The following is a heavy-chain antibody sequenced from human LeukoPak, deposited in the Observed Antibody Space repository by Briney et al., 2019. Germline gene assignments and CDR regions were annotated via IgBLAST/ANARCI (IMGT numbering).Heavy chain of an antibody. V-gene: IGHV3-23*01. Sequence: PGGSLRLSCAASGFTFSSYAMSWVRQAPGKGLEWVSAISGSGGRTYYADSVKGRFTISRDNSKNTLYLQMNSLRAEDTAVYYCAKGPSRGRYYYGSGSLGDYWGQGTLVTVSS. CDR3: AKGPSRGRYYYGSGSLGDY. CDR1: GFTFSSYA. CDR2: ISGSGGRT. D-gene: IGHD3-10*01. J-gene: IGHJ4*02.